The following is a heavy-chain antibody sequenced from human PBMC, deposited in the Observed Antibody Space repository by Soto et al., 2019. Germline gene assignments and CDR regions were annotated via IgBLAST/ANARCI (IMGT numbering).Heavy chain of an antibody. CDR2: IIPIFGTA. CDR3: ARAIFGVVPNWFDP. CDR1: GGTFSSYA. Sequence: SVKVSCKASGGTFSSYATSWVRQAPGQGLEWMGGIIPIFGTANYAQKFQGRVTITADKSTSTAYMELSSLRSEDTAVYYCARAIFGVVPNWFDPWGQGTLVTVSS. V-gene: IGHV1-69*06. D-gene: IGHD3-3*01. J-gene: IGHJ5*02.